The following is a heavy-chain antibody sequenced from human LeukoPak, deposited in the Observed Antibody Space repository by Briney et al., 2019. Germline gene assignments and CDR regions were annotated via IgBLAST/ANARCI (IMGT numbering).Heavy chain of an antibody. Sequence: SETLSLTCAVYGGPFGGYYWSWIRQPPGKGLEWIAEINHSGSTNYNPSLKSRVTISVDTSKNQFSLKLSSVTAADTAVYYCARDLLDSSSAVRDAFDIWGQGTMVTVSS. V-gene: IGHV4-34*01. D-gene: IGHD6-6*01. CDR2: INHSGST. CDR1: GGPFGGYY. J-gene: IGHJ3*02. CDR3: ARDLLDSSSAVRDAFDI.